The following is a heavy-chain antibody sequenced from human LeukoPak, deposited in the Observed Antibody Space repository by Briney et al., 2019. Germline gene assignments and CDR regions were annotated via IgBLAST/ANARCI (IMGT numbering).Heavy chain of an antibody. J-gene: IGHJ1*01. CDR2: ITPILGIA. V-gene: IGHV1-69*04. CDR1: GGTFSSYA. Sequence: RWASVKVSCKASGGTFSSYAISWVRQAPGQGLEWMGRITPILGIANYAQKFQGRVTITADKSTSTAYMELSSLRSEDTAVYYCARDQEAYYDSSGYRLRTAEYFQHWGQGTLVTVSS. D-gene: IGHD3-22*01. CDR3: ARDQEAYYDSSGYRLRTAEYFQH.